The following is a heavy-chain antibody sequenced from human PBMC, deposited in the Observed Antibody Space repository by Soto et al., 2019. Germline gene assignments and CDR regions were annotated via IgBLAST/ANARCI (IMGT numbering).Heavy chain of an antibody. V-gene: IGHV4-30-4*01. CDR1: GGSISSGDYY. CDR2: IYYSGST. CDR3: ARERPDGSRLDP. J-gene: IGHJ5*02. Sequence: QVQLQESGPGLVKPSQTLSLTCTVSGGSISSGDYYWSWIRQPPGKGLEWIGYIYYSGSTYYNPSLKSRVTLSVDQSKNQFSRKLSSVTAADTAVYYCARERPDGSRLDPWGQGTLVTVSS. D-gene: IGHD6-13*01.